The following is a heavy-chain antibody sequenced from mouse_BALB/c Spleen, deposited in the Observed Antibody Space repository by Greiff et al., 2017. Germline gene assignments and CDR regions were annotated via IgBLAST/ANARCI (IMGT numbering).Heavy chain of an antibody. J-gene: IGHJ4*01. CDR2: ISDGGSYT. CDR3: ASLLSPMDY. V-gene: IGHV5-4*02. Sequence: EVKLMESGGGLVKPGGSLKLSCAASGFTFSDYYMYWVRQTPEKRLEWVATISDGGSYTYYPDSVKGRFTISRDNAKNNLYLQMSSLKSEDTAMYYCASLLSPMDYWGQGTSVTVSS. D-gene: IGHD2-1*01. CDR1: GFTFSDYY.